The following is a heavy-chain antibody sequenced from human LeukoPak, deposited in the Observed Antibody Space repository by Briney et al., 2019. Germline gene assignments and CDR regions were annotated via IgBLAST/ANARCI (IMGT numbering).Heavy chain of an antibody. CDR3: TTQTTVTTDY. CDR2: IKSKTDGGTT. CDR1: GFTFSIYW. J-gene: IGHJ4*02. V-gene: IGHV3-15*01. Sequence: KTGGSLRLSCAASGFTFSIYWMSWLRQAPGKGLEWVGRIKSKTDGGTTDYAAPVKGRFTISRDDSKNTLYLQMNSLKTEDTAVYYCTTQTTVTTDYWGQGTLVTVSS. D-gene: IGHD4-17*01.